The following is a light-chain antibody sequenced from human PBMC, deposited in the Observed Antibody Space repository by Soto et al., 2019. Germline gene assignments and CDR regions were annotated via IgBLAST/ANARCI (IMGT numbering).Light chain of an antibody. Sequence: EIVMTQSPVTLSVSPGERATLSCRASQTISTNLAWYHQKPGQAPRLLIYGASTRATGIPARFSGSGSGTEFAPTISSLQSEDFAVYYCQQYSNWPPYTFGQGTKLEIK. CDR3: QQYSNWPPYT. V-gene: IGKV3-15*01. J-gene: IGKJ2*01. CDR1: QTISTN. CDR2: GAS.